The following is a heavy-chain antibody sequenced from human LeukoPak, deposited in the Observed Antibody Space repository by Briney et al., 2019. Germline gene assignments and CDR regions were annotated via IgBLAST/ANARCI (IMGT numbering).Heavy chain of an antibody. CDR3: VSFYETY. D-gene: IGHD2/OR15-2a*01. V-gene: IGHV3-23*01. CDR1: GFTFSSYG. CDR2: ISGSGGST. J-gene: IGHJ4*02. Sequence: PGGSLRLSCAVSGFTFSSYGTSWVRQARGKGLEWVSAISGSGGSTYYADSVKGRFTISKDNAKNTVYLQMNSLRAEDTAVYYCVSFYETYWGRGTLVTVSS.